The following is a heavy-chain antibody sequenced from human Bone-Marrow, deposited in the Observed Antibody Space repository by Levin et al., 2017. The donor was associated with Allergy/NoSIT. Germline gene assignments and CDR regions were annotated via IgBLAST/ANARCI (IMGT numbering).Heavy chain of an antibody. V-gene: IGHV3-30*04. CDR3: ARAHSPGYSSGWFPRPPDPGRWYFDL. CDR2: ISYDGSNK. CDR1: GFTFSSYA. D-gene: IGHD6-19*01. Sequence: GESLKISCAASGFTFSSYAMHWVRQAPGKGLEWVAVISYDGSNKYYADSVKGRFTISRDNSKNTLYLQMNSLRAEDTAVYYCARAHSPGYSSGWFPRPPDPGRWYFDLWGRGTLVTVSS. J-gene: IGHJ2*01.